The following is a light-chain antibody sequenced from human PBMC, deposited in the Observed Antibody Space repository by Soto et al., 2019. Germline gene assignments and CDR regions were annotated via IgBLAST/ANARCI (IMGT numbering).Light chain of an antibody. CDR2: GAS. J-gene: IGKJ2*01. CDR1: QSLSTY. V-gene: IGKV3-15*01. CDR3: QRYNDWPFT. Sequence: EIVMTQSPATLSVSPGERVTLSCRASQSLSTYLAWYQQKPGQAPGLLIYGASTKATGIRARFSGSGSATDFTLTISSLQSEDFAVYYCQRYNDWPFTFGQGTKLEI.